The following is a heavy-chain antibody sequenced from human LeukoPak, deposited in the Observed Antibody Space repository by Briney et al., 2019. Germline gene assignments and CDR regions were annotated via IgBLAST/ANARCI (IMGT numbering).Heavy chain of an antibody. CDR1: GYGFTGYW. V-gene: IGHV5-51*01. J-gene: IGHJ4*02. CDR3: ARHPTASGWIDY. Sequence: GESLKISCKASGYGFTGYWIGWVRQMPGKGLEWMGIIYPGDSGTRYSPSFQGQVTISADKSISTAYLQWSSLKASDTAMYYCARHPTASGWIDYWGQGTLVTVSS. CDR2: IYPGDSGT. D-gene: IGHD6-19*01.